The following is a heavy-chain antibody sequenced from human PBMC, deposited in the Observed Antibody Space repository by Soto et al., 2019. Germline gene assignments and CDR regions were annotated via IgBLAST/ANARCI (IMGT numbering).Heavy chain of an antibody. Sequence: QVTLKESGPVLVTPTGTLTLTCTVSGFSLNNARVGVSWIRQPPGKALEWLAHILSNDGKSYSTSLKTRLSISKDTSKSQVVLTMTNMDPVDTATYYCARMLAVNYYYYYMDVWGKGTTVTVSS. CDR1: GFSLNNARVG. CDR3: ARMLAVNYYYYYMDV. J-gene: IGHJ6*03. CDR2: ILSNDGK. D-gene: IGHD3-10*01. V-gene: IGHV2-26*01.